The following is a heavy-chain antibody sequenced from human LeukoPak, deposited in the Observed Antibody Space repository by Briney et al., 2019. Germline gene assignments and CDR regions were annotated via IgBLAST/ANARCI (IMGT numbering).Heavy chain of an antibody. CDR3: AKLEAYYYDSSGYTVDY. D-gene: IGHD3-22*01. CDR1: GFTFSSYG. CDR2: ISYDGSNK. J-gene: IGHJ4*02. V-gene: IGHV3-30*18. Sequence: PGGSLRLSCAASGFTFSSYGMHWVRQAPGKGLEWVAVISYDGSNKYYADSVKGRFTISRDNSKNTLYLQMNSLRAEDTAVYYCAKLEAYYYDSSGYTVDYWGQGTLVTVSS.